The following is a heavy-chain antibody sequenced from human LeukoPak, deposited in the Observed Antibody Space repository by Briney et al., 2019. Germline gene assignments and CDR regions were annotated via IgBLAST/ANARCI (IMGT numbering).Heavy chain of an antibody. D-gene: IGHD3-10*01. J-gene: IGHJ5*02. CDR2: INHSGST. CDR1: GGSSSGYY. Sequence: PSETLSLTCAVYGGSSSGYYWSWIRQPPGKGLEWIGEINHSGSTNYNPSLKSRVTISVDTSKNQFSLKLSSVTAADTAVYYCARRDRGHYGSGSYHWFDPWGQGTLVTVSS. CDR3: ARRDRGHYGSGSYHWFDP. V-gene: IGHV4-34*01.